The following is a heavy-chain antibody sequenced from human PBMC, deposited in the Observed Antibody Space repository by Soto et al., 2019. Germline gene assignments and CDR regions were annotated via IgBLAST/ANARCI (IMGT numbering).Heavy chain of an antibody. Sequence: EVQLLESGGDLIQPGGSLRLSCAASGFTFSSFAMSWVRQAPGKGLQWVSTITSGGDTTYYTDSVKGRFTISRDNSNNTLYLQMNSLRAEDTALYYCAKRYYYDNSGLWDSWGQGTLVTVSS. CDR3: AKRYYYDNSGLWDS. J-gene: IGHJ4*02. D-gene: IGHD3-22*01. V-gene: IGHV3-23*01. CDR2: ITSGGDTT. CDR1: GFTFSSFA.